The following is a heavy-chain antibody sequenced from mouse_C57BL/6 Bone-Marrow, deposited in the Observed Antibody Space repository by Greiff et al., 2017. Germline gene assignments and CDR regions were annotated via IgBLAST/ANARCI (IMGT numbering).Heavy chain of an antibody. Sequence: QVQLQQSGAELVRPGTSVKVSCKASGYAFTNYLIEWVKQRPGQGLEWIGVINPGSGGTNYNEKFKGKATLTADKSSSTAYMQLSSLTSEYSAVYFCASFDYVWYFDVWGTGTTVTVSS. V-gene: IGHV1-54*01. CDR3: ASFDYVWYFDV. J-gene: IGHJ1*03. D-gene: IGHD2-4*01. CDR2: INPGSGGT. CDR1: GYAFTNYL.